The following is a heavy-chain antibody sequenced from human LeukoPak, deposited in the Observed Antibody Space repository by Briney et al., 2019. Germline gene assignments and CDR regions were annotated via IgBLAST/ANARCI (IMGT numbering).Heavy chain of an antibody. Sequence: GGSLRLSCAASGFTFSNYEMNWVRQAPGKGLEWVSYISSSGSTIGYADSVKGRFTISRDNAKNSLYLQVNSLRAEDTAVYYCARPTIAAAGNFEYWGQGTLVTVSS. CDR3: ARPTIAAAGNFEY. V-gene: IGHV3-48*03. CDR1: GFTFSNYE. J-gene: IGHJ4*02. CDR2: ISSSGSTI. D-gene: IGHD6-13*01.